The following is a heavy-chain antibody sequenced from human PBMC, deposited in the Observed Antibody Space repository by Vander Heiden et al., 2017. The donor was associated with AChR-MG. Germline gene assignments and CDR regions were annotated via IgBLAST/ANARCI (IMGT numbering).Heavy chain of an antibody. CDR1: GGPFGGNY. D-gene: IGHD4-4*01. J-gene: IGHJ6*02. CDR3: ARGPTVRRRGFGMDV. Sequence: QVQLQQSGPGLLKPSATLSLTCAVSGGPFGGNYWSWIRQPPGKGLDWIGEINHSGSTNYNPSLKSRVTISVDTSKNQFSLKLSSVTAADTAVYYCARGPTVRRRGFGMDVWGQGTTVTVSS. V-gene: IGHV4-34*01. CDR2: INHSGST.